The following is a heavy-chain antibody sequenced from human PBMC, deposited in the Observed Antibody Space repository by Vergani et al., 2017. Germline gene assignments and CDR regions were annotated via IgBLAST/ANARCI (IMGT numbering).Heavy chain of an antibody. Sequence: QVQLQQWGAGLLKPSETLSLTCAVYGGSFSGYYWSWIRQPPGKGLEWIGEINHSGSTNYNPSLKSRVTISVDTSKNPFSLKLSSVTAADTAVYYCARGLGYCSSTSCNPGAFDIWGQGTMVTVSS. CDR3: ARGLGYCSSTSCNPGAFDI. V-gene: IGHV4-34*01. J-gene: IGHJ3*02. CDR1: GGSFSGYY. D-gene: IGHD2-2*01. CDR2: INHSGST.